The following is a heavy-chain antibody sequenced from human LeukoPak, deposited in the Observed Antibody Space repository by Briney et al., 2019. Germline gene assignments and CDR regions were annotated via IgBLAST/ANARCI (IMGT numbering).Heavy chain of an antibody. Sequence: GGSLRLSCAASDFTVSNNYMNWVRQAPGKGLEWVSVIYSGGSTYYADSVKGRFTISRDNSKNTVFLQMSSLRAEDTAVYYCARRRIVGSTDDAFDIWGQGTMVTLSS. D-gene: IGHD1-26*01. CDR2: IYSGGST. CDR1: DFTVSNNY. J-gene: IGHJ3*02. V-gene: IGHV3-53*01. CDR3: ARRRIVGSTDDAFDI.